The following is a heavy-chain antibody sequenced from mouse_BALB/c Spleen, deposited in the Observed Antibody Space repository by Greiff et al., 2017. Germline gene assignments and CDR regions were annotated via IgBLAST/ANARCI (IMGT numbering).Heavy chain of an antibody. CDR2: INPSTGYT. CDR3: ARSYGRGYYFDY. CDR1: GYTFTSYW. V-gene: IGHV1-7*01. Sequence: VQLVESGAELAKPGASVKMSCKASGYTFTSYWMHWVKQRPGQGLEWIGYINPSTGYTEYNQKFKDKATLTADKSSSTAYMQLSSLTSEDSAVYYCARSYGRGYYFDYWGQGTTLTVSS. D-gene: IGHD1-1*01. J-gene: IGHJ2*01.